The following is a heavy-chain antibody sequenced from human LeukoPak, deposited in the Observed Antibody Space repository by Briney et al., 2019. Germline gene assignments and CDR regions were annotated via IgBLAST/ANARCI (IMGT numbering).Heavy chain of an antibody. D-gene: IGHD3-10*01. V-gene: IGHV3-7*01. J-gene: IGHJ4*02. CDR2: IKKDGSER. CDR1: GFTFSSYW. Sequence: GGSLRLSCAASGFTFSSYWMTWVRQAPGKGLEWVANIKKDGSERYYVVSVKGRFTISRDNAKNSLYLQMNSLRAEDTAVYYCASPHYYGSGSYPPTSDYWGQGTLVTVSS. CDR3: ASPHYYGSGSYPPTSDY.